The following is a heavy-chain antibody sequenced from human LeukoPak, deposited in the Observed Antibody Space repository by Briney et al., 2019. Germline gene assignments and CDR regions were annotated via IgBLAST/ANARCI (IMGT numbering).Heavy chain of an antibody. CDR2: IYYSGST. D-gene: IGHD2-8*01. Sequence: PSETLSLTCTVSGGSISSSSYSWGWIRQPPGKGLEWIGSIYYSGSTYYNPSLKSRVTISVDTSKNQFSLKLSSVTAADTAVYYCARRRGYLGYCTNGVCRQYYYYGMDVWGQGTTVTVSS. CDR3: ARRRGYLGYCTNGVCRQYYYYGMDV. J-gene: IGHJ6*02. CDR1: GGSISSSSYS. V-gene: IGHV4-39*01.